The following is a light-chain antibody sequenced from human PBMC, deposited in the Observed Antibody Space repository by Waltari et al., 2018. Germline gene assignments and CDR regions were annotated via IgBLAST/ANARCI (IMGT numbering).Light chain of an antibody. CDR3: SSYRSTNTVI. V-gene: IGLV2-14*01. J-gene: IGLJ2*01. CDR1: SSDVGGSNY. CDR2: EVS. Sequence: QSALTQAASVSGSPGQSITISCPGTSSDVGGSNYVSWYQQHPGKAPKLMIYEVSNRPSGVSNRFSGSKSGNTASLTISGLQTEDEADYYCSSYRSTNTVIFGGGTKLTVL.